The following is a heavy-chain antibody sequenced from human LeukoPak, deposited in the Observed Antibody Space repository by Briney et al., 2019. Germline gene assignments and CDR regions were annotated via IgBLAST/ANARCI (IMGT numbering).Heavy chain of an antibody. J-gene: IGHJ3*02. Sequence: SETLSLTCAVSGGSFSGFYWSWIRRPPGKGLEWIGEISHSGRTNYNPSLKSRVTISVDTSKNQFSLKLTSVTAADTAVYYCARGPYKYDGSGAFDIWGQGTMVTVSS. V-gene: IGHV4-34*01. CDR2: ISHSGRT. CDR3: ARGPYKYDGSGAFDI. CDR1: GGSFSGFY. D-gene: IGHD3-22*01.